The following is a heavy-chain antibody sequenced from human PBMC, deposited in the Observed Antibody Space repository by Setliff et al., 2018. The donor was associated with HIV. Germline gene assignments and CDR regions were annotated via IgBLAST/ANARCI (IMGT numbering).Heavy chain of an antibody. CDR3: ARQGGNYFVDN. CDR2: IYYGGNT. CDR1: GGSFSSNNYY. D-gene: IGHD1-7*01. V-gene: IGHV4-39*01. Sequence: ETLSLTCSVSGGSFSSNNYYCGWIRQPPGKGLEWIGSIYYGGNTYYDPSLKSRVTISVDTSKNHFSLKLTSVTAADTAVYFCARQGGNYFVDNWGQGTLVTVSS. J-gene: IGHJ4*02.